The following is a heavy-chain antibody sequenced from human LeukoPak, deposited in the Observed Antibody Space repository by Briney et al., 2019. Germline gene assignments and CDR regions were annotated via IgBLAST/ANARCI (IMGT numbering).Heavy chain of an antibody. J-gene: IGHJ4*02. V-gene: IGHV3-23*01. D-gene: IGHD4-23*01. CDR1: GFTFSSYA. Sequence: GGSLRLSCAASGFTFSSYAMTWVRQAPGKGLEWVSVIGRSGGDIQYVDSVKGRFTISRDNSKNTLHLQMNSLRAEDTAVYYCAKYAPPTTVVTRYFDYWGQGTLVTVSS. CDR2: IGRSGGDI. CDR3: AKYAPPTTVVTRYFDY.